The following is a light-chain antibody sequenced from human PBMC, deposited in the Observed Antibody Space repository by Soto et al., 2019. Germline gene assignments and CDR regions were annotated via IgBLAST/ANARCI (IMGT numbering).Light chain of an antibody. CDR3: QQYNSYSQN. CDR1: QRISSW. CDR2: DAS. J-gene: IGKJ2*01. Sequence: DIQMTQSPSTLSASVGDRVTITCRASQRISSWLAWYQQKPGKAPKLLIYDASSLESGVPSRFSGSGSGTEFTLTISSLQPDDFATYYCQQYNSYSQNFGQGTKLEIK. V-gene: IGKV1-5*01.